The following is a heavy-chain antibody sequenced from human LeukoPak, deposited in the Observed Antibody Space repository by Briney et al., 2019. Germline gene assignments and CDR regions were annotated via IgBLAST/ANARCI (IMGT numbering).Heavy chain of an antibody. CDR2: ISGSGGNT. J-gene: IGHJ4*02. CDR1: GFTFSSYA. Sequence: GGSLRLSCAASGFTFSSYAMNWVRQAPGKGLEWVSSISGSGGNTYYADSVKGRFTTSRDNSKNTLYLQMNRLRAEDTAVYYCAPKVVGSTPFDYWGQGTLVTVSS. V-gene: IGHV3-23*01. D-gene: IGHD2-15*01. CDR3: APKVVGSTPFDY.